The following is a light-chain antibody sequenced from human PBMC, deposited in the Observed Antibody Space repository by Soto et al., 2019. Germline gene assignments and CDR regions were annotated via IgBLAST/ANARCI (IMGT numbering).Light chain of an antibody. CDR2: EVT. CDR1: SSDGDY. CDR3: SSYTASSTLDVV. J-gene: IGLJ3*02. Sequence: QSVLTQPASMSGSPGQSITISCTGTSSDGDYVSWYQQHPGKAPKLILYEVTNRPSGVSNRFSGSKSDYTASLTISGLQAEDEAVYYCSSYTASSTLDVVFGGGTQLTVL. V-gene: IGLV2-14*01.